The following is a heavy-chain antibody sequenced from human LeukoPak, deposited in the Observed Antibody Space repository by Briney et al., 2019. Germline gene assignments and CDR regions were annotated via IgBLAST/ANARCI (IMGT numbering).Heavy chain of an antibody. Sequence: ASVKVSCKASGYTFTSYYMHWVRQAPGQGLEWMGWINPNSGGTNYAQKFQGRVTMTRDTSISTAYMELSRLRSDDTAVYYCARGPNCSGGSCYSRWFVYWGQGTLVTVSS. J-gene: IGHJ5*01. D-gene: IGHD2-15*01. CDR1: GYTFTSYY. CDR3: ARGPNCSGGSCYSRWFVY. V-gene: IGHV1-2*02. CDR2: INPNSGGT.